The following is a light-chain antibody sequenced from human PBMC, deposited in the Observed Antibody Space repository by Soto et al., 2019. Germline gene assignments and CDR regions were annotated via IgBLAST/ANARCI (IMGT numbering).Light chain of an antibody. J-gene: IGLJ2*01. CDR2: DVT. Sequence: QSALTQPASVSGSPGQSITISCTGTSSDVGAYNYVSWYQHHPGKAPKLIIYDVTLRPSGVSSRFSGSKSDITASLSISGLQAEDEAHYYCCSYTSRITLVFGGGTKVTVL. V-gene: IGLV2-14*03. CDR1: SSDVGAYNY. CDR3: CSYTSRITLV.